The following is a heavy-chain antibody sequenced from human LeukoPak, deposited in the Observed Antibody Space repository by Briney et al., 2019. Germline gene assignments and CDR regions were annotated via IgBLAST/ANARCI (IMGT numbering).Heavy chain of an antibody. V-gene: IGHV1-46*01. CDR2: INPTGGST. CDR3: AKDYEPLVGVHRWGDWFDP. Sequence: ASVKVSCKASGYTFTSYYMHWVRQAPGQGLEWMGLINPTGGSTGYAQKFQGRVTMTRDMSTSTDYMELSSLRSEDTAIYYCAKDYEPLVGVHRWGDWFDPWGQGTLVTVSS. D-gene: IGHD1-26*01. J-gene: IGHJ5*02. CDR1: GYTFTSYY.